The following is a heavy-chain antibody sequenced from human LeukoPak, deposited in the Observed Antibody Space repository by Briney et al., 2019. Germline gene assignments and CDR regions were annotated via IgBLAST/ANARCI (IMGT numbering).Heavy chain of an antibody. CDR2: IYYSGST. CDR1: GGSISSYY. V-gene: IGHV4-59*08. J-gene: IGHJ6*03. D-gene: IGHD3-22*01. CDR3: ARVVGNYYDSSGYDWYMDV. Sequence: SETLSLTCTVSGGSISSYYWSWIRQPPGKGLEWIGYIYYSGSTNYNPSLKSRVTISVDTSKNQFSLKLSSVTAADTAVYYCARVVGNYYDSSGYDWYMDVWGKGTTVTVSS.